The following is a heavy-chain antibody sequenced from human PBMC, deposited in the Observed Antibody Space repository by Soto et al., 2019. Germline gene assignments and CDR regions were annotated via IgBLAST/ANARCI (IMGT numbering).Heavy chain of an antibody. Sequence: EVQLVESGGGLVQPGGSLRLSCAASGFTFSSYEMNWVRQAPGKGLEWVSYISSSGSTIYYADSVKGRFTISRDNAKNSLYLQMNSLRAEDTAVYYCARETYYYDSSGFDYWGQGTLVTVSS. D-gene: IGHD3-22*01. J-gene: IGHJ4*02. V-gene: IGHV3-48*03. CDR2: ISSSGSTI. CDR3: ARETYYYDSSGFDY. CDR1: GFTFSSYE.